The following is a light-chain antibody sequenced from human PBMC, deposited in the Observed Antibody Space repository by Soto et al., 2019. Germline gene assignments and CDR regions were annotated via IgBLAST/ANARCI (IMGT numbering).Light chain of an antibody. Sequence: ALTQPASVSGSPGQSITISCTGTSSDVGGYKYVSWYQHHPGQAPKLMIHAVNSRPSGVSTRFSGSKSGNTASLTISGLQPEDEADYYCSSYTSSSTWVFGGGTKLTVL. J-gene: IGLJ3*02. CDR1: SSDVGGYKY. V-gene: IGLV2-14*01. CDR2: AVN. CDR3: SSYTSSSTWV.